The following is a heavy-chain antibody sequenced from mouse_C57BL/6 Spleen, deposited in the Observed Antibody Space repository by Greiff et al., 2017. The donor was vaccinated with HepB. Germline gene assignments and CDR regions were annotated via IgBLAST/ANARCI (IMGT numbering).Heavy chain of an antibody. CDR1: GYSITSGYY. V-gene: IGHV3-6*01. J-gene: IGHJ2*01. CDR2: ISYDGSN. Sequence: EVQLQESGPGLVKPSQSLSLTCSVTGYSITSGYYWNWIRQFPGNKLEWMGYISYDGSNNYNPSLKNRISITRDTSKNQFFLKLNSVTTEDTATYYCARAYYGSSYVDYWGQGTTLTVSS. D-gene: IGHD1-1*01. CDR3: ARAYYGSSYVDY.